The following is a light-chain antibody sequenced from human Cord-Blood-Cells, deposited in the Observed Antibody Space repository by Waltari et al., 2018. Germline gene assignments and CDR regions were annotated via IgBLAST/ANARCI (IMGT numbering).Light chain of an antibody. V-gene: IGLV2-11*01. Sequence: QSALTQPRSVSGSPGQSVPIPCTGTSRDVGGYNYVSWYQQHPGKATKLMIYDVSKRPSGVPDRFSGSKSGNTASLTISGLQAEDEADYYCCSYAGSYVFGTGTKVTVL. CDR2: DVS. CDR3: CSYAGSYV. CDR1: SRDVGGYNY. J-gene: IGLJ1*01.